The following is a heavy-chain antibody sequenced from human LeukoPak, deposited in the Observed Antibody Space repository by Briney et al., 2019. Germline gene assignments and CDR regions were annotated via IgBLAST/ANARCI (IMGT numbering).Heavy chain of an antibody. V-gene: IGHV4-59*11. CDR2: MLDTVTT. Sequence: PSETLSHTCAVSGASMNTHYWSWIRQPPGKGLEWIGYMLDTVTTKDNPSLKRRFTLSADTSKNQFSLRLTSVTAADTAVYYCATIKRGNIFGYFDFWGQGIPVTVSS. J-gene: IGHJ4*02. D-gene: IGHD5-18*01. CDR1: GASMNTHY. CDR3: ATIKRGNIFGYFDF.